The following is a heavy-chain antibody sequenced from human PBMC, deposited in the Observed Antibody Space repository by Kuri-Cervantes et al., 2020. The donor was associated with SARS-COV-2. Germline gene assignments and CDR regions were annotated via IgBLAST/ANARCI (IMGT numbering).Heavy chain of an antibody. CDR3: TTPYYYDSSGYGFYYYMDV. CDR1: GFTFSNAW. V-gene: IGHV3-15*01. CDR2: VKSKTDGGTT. J-gene: IGHJ6*03. Sequence: ETLSLTCAASGFTFSNAWMSWVRQAPGKGLEWVGRVKSKTDGGTTDYAAPVKGRFTISRDDSKNTLYLQMNSLKTEDTAVYYCTTPYYYDSSGYGFYYYMDVWGKGTTVTVSS. D-gene: IGHD3-22*01.